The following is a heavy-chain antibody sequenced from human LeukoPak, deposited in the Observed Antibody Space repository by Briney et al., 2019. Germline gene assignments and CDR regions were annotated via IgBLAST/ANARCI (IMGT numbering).Heavy chain of an antibody. V-gene: IGHV3-64*01. Sequence: QPGGSLRLSCAASGFTFSSYAMHWVRQAPGKGLEYVSAISSNGGSTYYANSVKGRFTISRDNSKNSLYLQMNSLRAEDTAVYYCARGVSQYRYDFDYWGQGTLVTVSS. CDR3: ARGVSQYRYDFDY. CDR1: GFTFSSYA. D-gene: IGHD3-16*02. CDR2: ISSNGGST. J-gene: IGHJ4*02.